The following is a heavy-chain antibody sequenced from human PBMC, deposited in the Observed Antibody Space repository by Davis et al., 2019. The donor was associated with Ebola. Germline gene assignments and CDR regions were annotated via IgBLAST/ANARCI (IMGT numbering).Heavy chain of an antibody. D-gene: IGHD3-3*01. CDR3: AKAPVRFLEWFTTDY. CDR1: GFTVSSNY. J-gene: IGHJ4*02. Sequence: GESLKISCAASGFTVSSNYMSWVRQAPGKGLEWVSAISDSGDSTYYADSVKGRFAISRDNSKNTVYLQMNGLRAEDTAVYYCAKAPVRFLEWFTTDYWGKGTLVTVSS. CDR2: ISDSGDST. V-gene: IGHV3-23*01.